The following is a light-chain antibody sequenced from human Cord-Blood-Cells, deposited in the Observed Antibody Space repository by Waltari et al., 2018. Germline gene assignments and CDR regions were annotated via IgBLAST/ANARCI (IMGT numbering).Light chain of an antibody. Sequence: QSALTQPRSVSGSPGQSVTISCTGTSSDVGGYNYVSWYQQHPGKAPKLMIYGVSKRPSGVPDRFSGSKSGNTASLTISGRQAEDEADYYCCSYAGSYTWVFGGGTKLTVL. V-gene: IGLV2-11*01. CDR3: CSYAGSYTWV. CDR1: SSDVGGYNY. CDR2: GVS. J-gene: IGLJ3*02.